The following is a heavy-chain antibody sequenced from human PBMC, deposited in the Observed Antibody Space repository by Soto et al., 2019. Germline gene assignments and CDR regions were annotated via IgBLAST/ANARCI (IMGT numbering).Heavy chain of an antibody. D-gene: IGHD3-10*01. Sequence: KPSETLSLTCAVYGGSFSGYYWSWIRQPPGKGLEWIGEINHSGSTNYNPSLKSRVTISVDTSKNQFSLKLSSVTAADTAVYYCARGGYYYGSGTSGFWFDPWGQGTLVTVSS. J-gene: IGHJ5*02. CDR3: ARGGYYYGSGTSGFWFDP. CDR1: GGSFSGYY. CDR2: INHSGST. V-gene: IGHV4-34*01.